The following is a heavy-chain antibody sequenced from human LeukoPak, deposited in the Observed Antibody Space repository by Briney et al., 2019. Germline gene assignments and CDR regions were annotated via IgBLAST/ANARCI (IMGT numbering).Heavy chain of an antibody. V-gene: IGHV3-33*01. D-gene: IGHD6-6*01. CDR3: ARDRREGIAARPIDY. J-gene: IGHJ4*02. CDR1: GLTFSRYG. CDR2: IWYDGSNK. Sequence: GRSLRPSCAPSGLTFSRYGMHSVRQAPGKGLEWVSVIWYDGSNKYYADSVKGRVTISRDNSKNTLYLQMNSLRAEDTAVYYCARDRREGIAARPIDYWGQGTLVTVSS.